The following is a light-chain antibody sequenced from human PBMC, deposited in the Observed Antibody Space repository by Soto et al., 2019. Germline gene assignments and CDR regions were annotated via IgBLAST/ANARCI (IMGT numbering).Light chain of an antibody. J-gene: IGLJ1*01. CDR1: SSDVGGYDY. CDR2: EVT. V-gene: IGLV2-8*01. Sequence: QSVLTQPPSASGSPGQSVTISCTGTSSDVGGYDYVPWYQQHPGNAPKLMIYEVTIRPSGVSDRFSGSKSGNTASLTVSGLQAEDEADYYCSSYTGGNPSYVFGTGTKVTVL. CDR3: SSYTGGNPSYV.